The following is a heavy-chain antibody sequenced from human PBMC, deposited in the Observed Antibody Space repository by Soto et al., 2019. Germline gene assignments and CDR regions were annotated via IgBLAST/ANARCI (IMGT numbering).Heavy chain of an antibody. J-gene: IGHJ4*02. CDR3: ASGPPGDFDN. V-gene: IGHV1-3*01. CDR1: GYSFTSYA. D-gene: IGHD3-10*01. CDR2: INAGSGYT. Sequence: QVQLVQSGAEVKKPGASVKVSCKASGYSFTSYAMHWVRQAPGQSLEWLGWINAGSGYTTYSQKLQGRVTLTRATSATPAYMELRSLRSEDTAVYYCASGPPGDFDNWGQGTLVTVSS.